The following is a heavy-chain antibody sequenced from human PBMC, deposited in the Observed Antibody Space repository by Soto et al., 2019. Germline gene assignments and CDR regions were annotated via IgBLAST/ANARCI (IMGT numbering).Heavy chain of an antibody. Sequence: ASVKVSCKASGYTFNSYAMHWVRQAPGQRLEWMGWINAGNGNTKYSQKFQGRVTITRDTSASTAYVELSSLRSEDTAVYYCARGTITIFGVAPYPYYFDYWGQGTLVTVSS. J-gene: IGHJ4*02. CDR3: ARGTITIFGVAPYPYYFDY. CDR2: INAGNGNT. V-gene: IGHV1-3*01. CDR1: GYTFNSYA. D-gene: IGHD3-3*01.